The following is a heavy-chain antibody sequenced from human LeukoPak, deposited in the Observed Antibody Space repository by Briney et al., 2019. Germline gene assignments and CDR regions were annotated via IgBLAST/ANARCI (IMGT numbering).Heavy chain of an antibody. V-gene: IGHV4-4*02. J-gene: IGHJ6*02. CDR1: GGSISSSNW. Sequence: SGTLSLTCAVSGGSISSSNWWSWVRQPPGKGLERIGEIYHSGSTNYNPSLKSRVTISVDKSKNQFSLKLSSVTAADTAVYYCAREPFNYYYGMDVWGQGTTVTVSS. CDR3: AREPFNYYYGMDV. CDR2: IYHSGST.